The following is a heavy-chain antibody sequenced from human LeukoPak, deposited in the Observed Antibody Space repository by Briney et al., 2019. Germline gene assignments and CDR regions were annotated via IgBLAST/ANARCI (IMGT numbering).Heavy chain of an antibody. CDR1: GFTFKNYP. V-gene: IGHV3-23*01. CDR3: AKDPYAGKRPVGYFQH. J-gene: IGHJ1*01. CDR2: INGGNT. Sequence: GGSLRLSCAASGFTFKNYPMSWIRQSPGKGLEWVSGINGGNTYYADSVKGRFTISRDNSKNTLYLQMNSLRAEDTAVYYCAKDPYAGKRPVGYFQHWGQGTLVTVSS. D-gene: IGHD6-13*01.